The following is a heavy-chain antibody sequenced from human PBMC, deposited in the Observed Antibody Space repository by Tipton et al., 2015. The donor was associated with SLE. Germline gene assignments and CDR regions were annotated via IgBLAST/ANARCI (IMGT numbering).Heavy chain of an antibody. Sequence: LRLSCTVSGGSVSSGSYYWSWIRQPPGKGLEWIGYIYYSGSTNYNPSLKSRVTISVDTSKNQFSLKVSSVTAADTAGYYCARGRLGDSQHHFDYWGQGTLVTVSS. CDR2: IYYSGST. CDR3: ARGRLGDSQHHFDY. CDR1: GGSVSSGSYY. J-gene: IGHJ4*02. D-gene: IGHD1-26*01. V-gene: IGHV4-61*01.